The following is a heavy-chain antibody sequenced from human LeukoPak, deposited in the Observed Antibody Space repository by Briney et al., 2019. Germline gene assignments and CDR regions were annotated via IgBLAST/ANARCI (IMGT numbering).Heavy chain of an antibody. D-gene: IGHD3-3*01. CDR2: ISGSGGST. V-gene: IGHV3-23*01. CDR3: AKDLRGDYDFWSGYYTGNWFDP. CDR1: GLTVSRNS. Sequence: GGSLRLSCAVSGLTVSRNSMNWVRQAPGKGLEWVSAISGSGGSTYYADSVKGRFTISRDNSKNTLYLQMNSLRAEDTAVYYCAKDLRGDYDFWSGYYTGNWFDPWGQGTLVTVSS. J-gene: IGHJ5*02.